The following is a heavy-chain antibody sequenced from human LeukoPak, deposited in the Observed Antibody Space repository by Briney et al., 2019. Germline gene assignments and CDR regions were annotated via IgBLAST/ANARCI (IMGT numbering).Heavy chain of an antibody. CDR1: GFTFSNYG. CDR3: TTDVIEYYYDSSGYYHQKLSDY. V-gene: IGHV3-15*01. CDR2: IKSKTDGGTT. Sequence: PGGSLRLSCAASGFTFSNYGMHWVRQAPGKGLEWVGRIKSKTDGGTTDYAAPVKGRFTISRDDSKNTLYLQMNSLKTEDTAVYYCTTDVIEYYYDSSGYYHQKLSDYWGQGTLVTVSS. D-gene: IGHD3-22*01. J-gene: IGHJ4*02.